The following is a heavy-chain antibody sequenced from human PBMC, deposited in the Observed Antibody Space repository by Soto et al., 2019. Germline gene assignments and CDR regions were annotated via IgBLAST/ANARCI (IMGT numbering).Heavy chain of an antibody. Sequence: EVQLLESGGGLVQPGGALRLSCAASGFTFNTYAMSWVRQAAGKGLEWVSTISGSGGTTYYADSVKGRFTISRDNSKNTLYLQMNSLRVEDTAVYYCAKESGSYPSSYWYFDLWGRGTLVTVSS. CDR1: GFTFNTYA. D-gene: IGHD1-26*01. CDR2: ISGSGGTT. CDR3: AKESGSYPSSYWYFDL. V-gene: IGHV3-23*01. J-gene: IGHJ2*01.